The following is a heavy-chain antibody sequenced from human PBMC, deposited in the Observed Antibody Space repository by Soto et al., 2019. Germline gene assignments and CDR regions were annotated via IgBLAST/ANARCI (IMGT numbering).Heavy chain of an antibody. D-gene: IGHD2-21*01. CDR3: ARAFGDLDAFDI. V-gene: IGHV1-18*01. CDR2: ISVDSGTT. J-gene: IGHJ3*02. Sequence: GASVKVSCKASGFTFPSSAVLWVRQVPGQGLEWMGWISVDSGTTNYAQKFQGRVTMTTDTSTGTAYMELRSLRSDDTAVYYCARAFGDLDAFDIWGQGTMVTVS. CDR1: GFTFPSSA.